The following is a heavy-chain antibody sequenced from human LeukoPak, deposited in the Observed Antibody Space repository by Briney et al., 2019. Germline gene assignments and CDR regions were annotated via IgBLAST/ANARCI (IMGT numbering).Heavy chain of an antibody. CDR1: GGSFSGYY. V-gene: IGHV4-34*01. CDR2: INHSGST. J-gene: IGHJ4*02. CDR3: ARAHFHIAVAAKDFDY. Sequence: SETLSLTCAVYGGSFSGYYWSWIRQPPGKGLEWIGEINHSGSTNYNPSLKSRVTISVDTSKNQFSLKLSSVTAADTAVYYCARAHFHIAVAAKDFDYWGQGTLVTVSS. D-gene: IGHD6-19*01.